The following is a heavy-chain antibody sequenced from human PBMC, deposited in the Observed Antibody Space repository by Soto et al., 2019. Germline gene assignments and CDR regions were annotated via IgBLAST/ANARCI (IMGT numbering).Heavy chain of an antibody. CDR3: VKVAPPHSFDY. CDR2: ISSNGGST. CDR1: GFXFSSYA. J-gene: IGHJ4*02. V-gene: IGHV3-64D*08. Sequence: GGSLXLSCSASGFXFSSYAMHWVRQAPGKGLEYVSAISSNGGSTYYADSVKGRFTISRDNSKNTLYLQMSSLRAEDTAVYYCVKVAPPHSFDYWGQGTLVTVSS.